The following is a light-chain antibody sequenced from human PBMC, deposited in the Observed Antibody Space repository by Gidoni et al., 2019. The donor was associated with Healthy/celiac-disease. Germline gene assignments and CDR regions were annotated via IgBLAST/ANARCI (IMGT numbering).Light chain of an antibody. CDR3: MIWHSSDVV. CDR2: YKSDSDK. V-gene: IGLV5-45*02. CDR1: SGINVGTYR. Sequence: QAVLTQPSSLSASPGASASLTCTLRSGINVGTYRIYWYQQKPGSPPQYLLRYKSDSDKQQGSGVPSRFSGSKDVSANAGILLISGLQSEDEADYYCMIWHSSDVVFGGGTKLTVL. J-gene: IGLJ2*01.